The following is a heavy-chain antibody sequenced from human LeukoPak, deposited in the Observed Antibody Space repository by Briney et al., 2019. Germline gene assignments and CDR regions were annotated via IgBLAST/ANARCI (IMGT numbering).Heavy chain of an antibody. CDR1: GYTFTSYG. CDR3: AIRLLLFNSSGWYPLSDY. V-gene: IGHV1-18*01. Sequence: ASVKVSCKASGYTFTSYGISWVRQAPGQGLEWMGWISAYNGNTNYAQKLQGRVTMTTDTSTSTAYMELRSLRSEDTAVYYCAIRLLLFNSSGWYPLSDYWGQGTLVTVSS. CDR2: ISAYNGNT. J-gene: IGHJ4*02. D-gene: IGHD6-19*01.